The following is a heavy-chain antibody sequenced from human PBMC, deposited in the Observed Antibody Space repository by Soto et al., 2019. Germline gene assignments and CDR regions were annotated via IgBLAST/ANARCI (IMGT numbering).Heavy chain of an antibody. J-gene: IGHJ4*02. V-gene: IGHV3-74*03. Sequence: GWSLRLSCAASGFSLSPYWMHWVRQVPGRGLEWVARLSSDGFGAAYADSVKGRFTISRDNVNDTLYLQMNNLRAEDSGLYYCTRGPRPISTGTGAYWGQGTQVTVSS. CDR2: LSSDGFGA. CDR1: GFSLSPYW. D-gene: IGHD3-10*01. CDR3: TRGPRPISTGTGAY.